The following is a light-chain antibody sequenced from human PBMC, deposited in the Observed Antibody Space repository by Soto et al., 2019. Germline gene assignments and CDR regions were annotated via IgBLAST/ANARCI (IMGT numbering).Light chain of an antibody. CDR2: AAS. Sequence: EVVLTQSPGTLSLSPGERASLSCRASQSFSNSFLAWYQQKAGQSPRLVIYAASARAIGIPDRFSGSGSGTDFTLTISRLEPEDFAVYYCQQYGHSPRTFGQGTKVDIK. CDR1: QSFSNSF. J-gene: IGKJ1*01. CDR3: QQYGHSPRT. V-gene: IGKV3-20*01.